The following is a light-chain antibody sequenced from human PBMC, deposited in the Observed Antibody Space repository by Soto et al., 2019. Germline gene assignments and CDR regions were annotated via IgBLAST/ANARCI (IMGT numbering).Light chain of an antibody. V-gene: IGKV1-9*01. J-gene: IGKJ2*01. CDR3: QQLRTYPYT. CDR2: PAS. Sequence: DIHLTQSPSFLSASVGDRVTVTCRASQDISTYLAWFQQKPGKAPQLLVYPASTLQGGVPSRFSGRGSGTEFSPTNSHPPPEDFATYYCQQLRTYPYTFGQGTKVEIK. CDR1: QDISTY.